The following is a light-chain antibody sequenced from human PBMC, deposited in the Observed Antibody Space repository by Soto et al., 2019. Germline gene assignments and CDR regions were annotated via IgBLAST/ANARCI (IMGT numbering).Light chain of an antibody. CDR1: QSVSRY. V-gene: IGKV1-39*01. J-gene: IGKJ1*01. CDR3: QQSAGTPT. Sequence: DIQMTQSPSSLSASVGDRVTITCRASQSVSRYLNWYQQKPGKAPKLLIYAASSLQIGVPSRFSGGGSGTDFTLSISSLQPEDSATYYCQQSAGTPTFGQGTKV. CDR2: AAS.